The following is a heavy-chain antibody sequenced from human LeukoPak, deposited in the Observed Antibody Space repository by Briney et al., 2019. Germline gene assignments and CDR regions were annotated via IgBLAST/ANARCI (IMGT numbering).Heavy chain of an antibody. D-gene: IGHD3-3*01. J-gene: IGHJ6*03. V-gene: IGHV4-38-2*02. CDR3: ARVPRITIFGVVTPYYMDV. Sequence: SETLSLTCTVSGGSISSGYYWGWIRQPPGKGLEWIGSIYHSGSTYYNPSLKSRVTISVDTSKNQFSLKLSSVTAADTAVYYCARVPRITIFGVVTPYYMDVWGKGTTVTVSS. CDR2: IYHSGST. CDR1: GGSISSGYY.